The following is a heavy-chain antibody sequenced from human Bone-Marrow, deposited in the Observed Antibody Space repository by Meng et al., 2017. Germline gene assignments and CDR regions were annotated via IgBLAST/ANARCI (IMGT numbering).Heavy chain of an antibody. Sequence: GGSLRLSCAASGFSFTDAWMSWVRQAPGKGLEWVGRIKSNSDGGTTDYAAPVKGRFTISRDDSKNTLYLQMNSLITEDTAVYFCATEAAAADHWGQGTLVTVAS. CDR1: GFSFTDAW. D-gene: IGHD6-13*01. CDR3: ATEAAAADH. J-gene: IGHJ4*02. CDR2: IKSNSDGGTT. V-gene: IGHV3-15*01.